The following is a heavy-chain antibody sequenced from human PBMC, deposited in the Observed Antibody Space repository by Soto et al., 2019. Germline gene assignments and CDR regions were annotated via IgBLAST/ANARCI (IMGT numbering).Heavy chain of an antibody. V-gene: IGHV1-58*01. CDR1: GFTFTSSA. CDR3: AAASRGGYYVLDV. D-gene: IGHD3-16*01. Sequence: GASVKVSCKASGFTFTSSAVQWVRQARGQRLERTGWIAVRSGNTNYAQQFQQRVTITRDMSTSTAYMELSSLRAEDTAVYYCAAASRGGYYVLDVWGQGTTVTVCS. J-gene: IGHJ6*02. CDR2: IAVRSGNT.